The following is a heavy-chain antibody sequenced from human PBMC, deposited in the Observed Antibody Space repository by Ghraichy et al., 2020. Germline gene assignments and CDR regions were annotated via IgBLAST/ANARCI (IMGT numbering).Heavy chain of an antibody. V-gene: IGHV3-74*01. D-gene: IGHD1-26*01. CDR3: ARGRLGADRSTFNL. J-gene: IGHJ3*01. CDR2: LNTDGSNM. Sequence: LSLTCAASGFTFSSYWMHWVRQGPGMGLVWVSRLNTDGSNMHYADSVEGRFTISRDNAQNTVYLQMNSLRAEDTAVYFCARGRLGADRSTFNLWGQGTMFTVSS. CDR1: GFTFSSYW.